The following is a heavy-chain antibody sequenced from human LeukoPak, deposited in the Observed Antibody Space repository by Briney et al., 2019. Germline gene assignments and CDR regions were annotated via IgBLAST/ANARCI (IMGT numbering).Heavy chain of an antibody. CDR3: ASHAASGSYFFDS. CDR2: IYRGGDT. D-gene: IGHD1-26*01. Sequence: PGGSLRLSCAASGFTVTDTYVSWVRQAPGKGLQWVSVIYRGGDTHYVDSVMGRFTISRDSSKNMVYLQLNSLRAEDTAVYYCASHAASGSYFFDSWGRGTLVTVSS. J-gene: IGHJ4*02. CDR1: GFTVTDTY. V-gene: IGHV3-53*01.